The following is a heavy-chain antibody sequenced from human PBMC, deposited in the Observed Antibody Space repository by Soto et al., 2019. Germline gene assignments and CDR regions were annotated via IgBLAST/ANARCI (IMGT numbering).Heavy chain of an antibody. CDR3: ARGGHCSSTSCYTSRSAFDI. V-gene: IGHV3-7*01. CDR2: IKQDGSEK. CDR1: GFTFSSYS. Sequence: EVQLVESGGGLVQPGGSLRLSCAASGFTFSSYSMSWVRQAPGKGLEWVANIKQDGSEKYYVDSVKGRFTISRDNAKNSLYLQVNSLRAEDTAVYYCARGGHCSSTSCYTSRSAFDIWGQGTMVTVSS. D-gene: IGHD2-2*02. J-gene: IGHJ3*02.